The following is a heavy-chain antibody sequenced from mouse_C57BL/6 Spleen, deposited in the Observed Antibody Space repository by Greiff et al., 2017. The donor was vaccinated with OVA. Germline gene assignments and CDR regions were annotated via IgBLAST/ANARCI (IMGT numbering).Heavy chain of an antibody. CDR3: TRDGLLRGAMDY. CDR2: ISSGGDYI. CDR1: GFTFSSYA. D-gene: IGHD2-3*01. J-gene: IGHJ4*01. V-gene: IGHV5-9-1*02. Sequence: DVMLVESGEGLVKPGGSLKLSCAASGFTFSSYAMSWVRQTPEKRLEWVAYISSGGDYIYYADTVKGRFTISRDNARNTLYLQMSSLKSEDTAMYYCTRDGLLRGAMDYWGQGTSVTVSS.